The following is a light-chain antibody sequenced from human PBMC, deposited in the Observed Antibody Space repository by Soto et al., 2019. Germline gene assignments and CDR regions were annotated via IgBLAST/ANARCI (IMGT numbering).Light chain of an antibody. CDR3: SSFTGASTI. V-gene: IGLV2-8*01. CDR2: EVT. J-gene: IGLJ1*01. Sequence: QSVLTQPPSASGSPGQSVTISCTGTPSDVGGSNYVSWYQQHPGKAPKLVIYEVTKRPSGVPDRFSGSKSGNTASLTVSGLQAEDEADYYCSSFTGASTIFGTGTKLTVL. CDR1: PSDVGGSNY.